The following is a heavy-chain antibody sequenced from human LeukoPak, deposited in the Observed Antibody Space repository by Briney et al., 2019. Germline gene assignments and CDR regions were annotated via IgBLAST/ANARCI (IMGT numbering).Heavy chain of an antibody. CDR3: AKPRAMTTGVGRYFDL. V-gene: IGHV3-23*01. D-gene: IGHD1-1*01. J-gene: IGHJ2*01. CDR1: GFTVSSNY. Sequence: HPGGSLRLSCAASGFTVSSNYMSWVRQAPGKGLEWVSAISGSGGSTYYADSVKGRFTISRDNSKNTLYLQMNSLRAEDTATYYRAKPRAMTTGVGRYFDLWGRGTLVTVSS. CDR2: ISGSGGST.